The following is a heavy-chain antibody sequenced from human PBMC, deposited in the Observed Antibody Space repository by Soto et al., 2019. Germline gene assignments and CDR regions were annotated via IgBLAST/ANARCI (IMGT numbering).Heavy chain of an antibody. D-gene: IGHD2-2*01. CDR3: ARGPLGYCSSTSCYWFDP. V-gene: IGHV4-34*01. Sequence: SETLSLTCAVYGGSFSGYYWSWIRQPPGKGLEWIGEINHSGSTNYNPSLKSRVTISVDTSKNQFSLKLSSVTAADTAVYYCARGPLGYCSSTSCYWFDPWGQGTLVTVSS. CDR1: GGSFSGYY. CDR2: INHSGST. J-gene: IGHJ5*02.